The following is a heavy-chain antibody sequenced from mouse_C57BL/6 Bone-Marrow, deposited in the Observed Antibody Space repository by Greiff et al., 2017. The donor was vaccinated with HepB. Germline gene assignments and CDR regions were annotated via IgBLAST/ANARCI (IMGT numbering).Heavy chain of an antibody. J-gene: IGHJ2*01. D-gene: IGHD2-12*01. CDR1: GYTFTDYY. V-gene: IGHV1-26*01. CDR2: INPNNGGT. CDR3: ARAGYDYFDY. Sequence: LVKPGASVKISCKASGYTFTDYYMNWVKQSHGKSLEWIGDINPNNGGTSYNQKFKGKATLTVDKSSSTAYMELRSLTSEDSAVYYCARAGYDYFDYWGQGTTLTVSS.